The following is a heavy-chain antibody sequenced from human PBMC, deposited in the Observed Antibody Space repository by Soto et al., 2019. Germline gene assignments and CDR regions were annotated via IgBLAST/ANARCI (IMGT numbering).Heavy chain of an antibody. CDR2: IYHSGST. Sequence: QLQLQESGSGLVKPSQTLSLTCAVSGGSISSGGYSWSWIRQPPGKGLEWIGYIYHSGSTYYNPSLKXXVXLXXARSKNQFSLQLSSVTAADTAGYYCAGGNVVPLDDWGQGTLVTVSS. J-gene: IGHJ4*02. V-gene: IGHV4-30-2*01. CDR1: GGSISSGGYS. D-gene: IGHD2-21*01. CDR3: AGGNVVPLDD.